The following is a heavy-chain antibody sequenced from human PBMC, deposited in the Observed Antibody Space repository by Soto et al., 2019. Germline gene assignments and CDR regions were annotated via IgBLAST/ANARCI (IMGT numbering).Heavy chain of an antibody. V-gene: IGHV3-23*01. J-gene: IGHJ1*01. Sequence: GGSLRLSCAASGFTFSSYAMSWVRQAPGKGLEWVSAISGSGGSTYYADSVKGRFTISRDNSKNTLYLQMNSLRAEDTAVYYCARVLHYDFWSGYYKVIVGYFQHWGQGTLVTVSS. D-gene: IGHD3-3*01. CDR2: ISGSGGST. CDR1: GFTFSSYA. CDR3: ARVLHYDFWSGYYKVIVGYFQH.